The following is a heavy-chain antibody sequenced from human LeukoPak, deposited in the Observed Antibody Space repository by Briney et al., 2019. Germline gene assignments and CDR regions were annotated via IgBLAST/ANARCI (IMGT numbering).Heavy chain of an antibody. CDR1: GGSISSYY. D-gene: IGHD6-13*01. CDR3: ARGLMMAVAGRGEFHY. CDR2: IYYSGST. Sequence: PSETLSLTCTVSGGSISSYYWSWIRQPPGKGLEWIGYIYYSGSTNYNPSLKSRVTISVDTSKNQFSLKLSSVTAADTAVYYCARGLMMAVAGRGEFHYWGQRTLVTVSS. V-gene: IGHV4-59*01. J-gene: IGHJ4*02.